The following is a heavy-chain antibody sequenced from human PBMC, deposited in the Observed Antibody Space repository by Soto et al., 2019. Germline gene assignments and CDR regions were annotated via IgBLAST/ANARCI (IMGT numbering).Heavy chain of an antibody. J-gene: IGHJ6*02. Sequence: PGGSLRLSCAASGFTFSSYAMSWVRQAPGKGLEWVSAISGSGGSTYYADSVKGRFTISRDNSKNTLYLQMNSLRAEDTAVYYCVIDWGVGDILTGPSDGMDVWGQGTTVTVSS. CDR2: ISGSGGST. CDR3: VIDWGVGDILTGPSDGMDV. D-gene: IGHD3-9*01. CDR1: GFTFSSYA. V-gene: IGHV3-23*01.